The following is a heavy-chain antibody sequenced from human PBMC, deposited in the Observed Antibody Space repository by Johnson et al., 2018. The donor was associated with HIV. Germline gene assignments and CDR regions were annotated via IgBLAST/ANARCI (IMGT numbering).Heavy chain of an antibody. CDR3: AKDREDIVVIPAVTGAFDI. J-gene: IGHJ3*02. D-gene: IGHD2-2*01. CDR2: ISWNTGSI. V-gene: IGHV3-9*01. CDR1: GFTFDDYG. Sequence: VQLVESGGGVVRPGGSLRLSCAASGFTFDDYGMSWVRQAPGKGLEWVAGISWNTGSIGYADSVKGRFTISRDNAKNSLYLQMNSLRAADTALYYCAKDREDIVVIPAVTGAFDIWGLGTMVTVSS.